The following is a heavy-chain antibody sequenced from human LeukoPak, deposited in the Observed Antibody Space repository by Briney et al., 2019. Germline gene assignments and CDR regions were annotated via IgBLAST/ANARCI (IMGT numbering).Heavy chain of an antibody. J-gene: IGHJ4*02. CDR3: AKDLYSYGYYFDY. V-gene: IGHV3-30*02. Sequence: GGPLRLSCAASGFTFSGYGMHWVRQAPGKGLEWVTFIRYDGSNKYYADSVKGRFTISRDNSRNTLYLQMSSLRAEDTAVYYCAKDLYSYGYYFDYWGQGTVVTVSS. CDR1: GFTFSGYG. D-gene: IGHD5-18*01. CDR2: IRYDGSNK.